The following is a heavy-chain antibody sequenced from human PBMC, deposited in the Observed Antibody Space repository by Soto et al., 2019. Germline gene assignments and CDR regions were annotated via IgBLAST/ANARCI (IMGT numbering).Heavy chain of an antibody. J-gene: IGHJ6*02. D-gene: IGHD6-19*01. V-gene: IGHV2-70*01. CDR1: GFSLSTSGMC. CDR3: ARIPGIAVAGRFYYYGMDV. CDR2: IDWDDDK. Sequence: SGPTLVDPTQTLTLTCTFSGFSLSTSGMCVSWIRQPPGKALEWLALIDWDDDKYYSTSLKTRLTISKDTSKNQVVLTMTNMDPVGTATYYCARIPGIAVAGRFYYYGMDVWGQGTTVTVSS.